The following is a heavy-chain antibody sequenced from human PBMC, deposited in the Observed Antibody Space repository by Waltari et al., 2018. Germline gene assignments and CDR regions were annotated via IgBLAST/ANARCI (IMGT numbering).Heavy chain of an antibody. D-gene: IGHD5-18*01. CDR3: ARKGGRGYTYGPFYYDS. Sequence: EVQLVEAGGDIVQPGGSLKLSCAASGFRFSDYWIPWVRQVPGKGLVWGSRINSDGSSISYSESVKGRFTISRDNSKNMLYLQLNSLRAEDTAVYYCARKGGRGYTYGPFYYDSWGQGTLVTGSS. J-gene: IGHJ4*02. CDR2: INSDGSSI. CDR1: GFRFSDYW. V-gene: IGHV3-74*01.